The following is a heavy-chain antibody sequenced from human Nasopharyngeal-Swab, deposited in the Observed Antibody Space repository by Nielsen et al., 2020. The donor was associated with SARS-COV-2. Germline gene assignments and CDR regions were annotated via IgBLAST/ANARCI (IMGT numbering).Heavy chain of an antibody. CDR2: IWYDGSNK. Sequence: GESPKISCAASGFTFSSYGMHWVRQAPGKGLEWVAVIWYDGSNKYYADSVKGRFTISRDNSKNTLYLQMNSLRAEDTAVYYCARDDYGDYGEPFDYWGQGTLVTVSS. D-gene: IGHD4-17*01. V-gene: IGHV3-33*01. CDR1: GFTFSSYG. CDR3: ARDDYGDYGEPFDY. J-gene: IGHJ4*02.